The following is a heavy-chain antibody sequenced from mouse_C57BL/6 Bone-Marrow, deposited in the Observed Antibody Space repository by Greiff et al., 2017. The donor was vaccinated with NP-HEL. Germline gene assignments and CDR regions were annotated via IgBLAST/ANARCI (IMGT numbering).Heavy chain of an antibody. D-gene: IGHD1-1*01. CDR1: GYSFTDYN. V-gene: IGHV1-39*01. CDR2: INPNYGTT. Sequence: VQLQQSGPELVKPGASVKISCKASGYSFTDYNMNWVKQSNGKSLEWIGVINPNYGTTSYNQKFKGKATLTVYQSSSTAYMQLNILTSEYSAVYYCARFLYFGTLYAMDYWGQGTSVTVSS. CDR3: ARFLYFGTLYAMDY. J-gene: IGHJ4*01.